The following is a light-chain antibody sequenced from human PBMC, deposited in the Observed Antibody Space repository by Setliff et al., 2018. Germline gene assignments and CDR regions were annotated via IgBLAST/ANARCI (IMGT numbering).Light chain of an antibody. CDR1: SSDVGSYNL. J-gene: IGLJ1*01. Sequence: QSALTQPASVSGSPGQSITISCTGASSDVGSYNLVSWYQQHPGKAPKLMIYEVSKRPSGVSNRFSGSKSGNTASLTISGLQAEDEADYYCCSYAGSSTFWPDVFGTGTKVTVL. V-gene: IGLV2-23*02. CDR2: EVS. CDR3: CSYAGSSTFWPDV.